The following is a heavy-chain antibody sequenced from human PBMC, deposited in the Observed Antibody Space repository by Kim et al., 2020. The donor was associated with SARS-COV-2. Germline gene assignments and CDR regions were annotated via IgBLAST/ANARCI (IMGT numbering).Heavy chain of an antibody. J-gene: IGHJ4*02. CDR2: ITGSGVTT. V-gene: IGHV3-23*01. CDR1: GFTLRSNG. Sequence: GGSLRLSCVASGFTLRSNGMTWVRQAPGKGLEWVSSITGSGVTTFYADAVRGRLTISRENSKNTVYLQMNNLKTEDTALYYCTTSRGYFDSWGQGTLVTVYS. D-gene: IGHD1-1*01. CDR3: TTSRGYFDS.